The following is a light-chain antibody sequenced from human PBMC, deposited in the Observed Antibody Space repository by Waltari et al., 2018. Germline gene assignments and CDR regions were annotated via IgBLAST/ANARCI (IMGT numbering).Light chain of an antibody. V-gene: IGKV3-15*01. J-gene: IGKJ1*01. CDR2: TAS. CDR3: HQYNNWPPGGT. CDR1: QSVGIN. Sequence: EIVMTQSPAALSVYPGETATLSCRASQSVGINLAWYKQKPGQAPRLLISTASTRATGIPARFSGSGSGTEFTLTINSLQSEDSAIYYCHQYNNWPPGGTFGQGTKVELK.